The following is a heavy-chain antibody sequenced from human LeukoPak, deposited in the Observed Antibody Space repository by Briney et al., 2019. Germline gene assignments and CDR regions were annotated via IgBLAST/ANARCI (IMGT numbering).Heavy chain of an antibody. CDR2: ISAYNGNT. J-gene: IGHJ4*02. CDR1: GYTFTSYG. D-gene: IGHD6-19*01. CDR3: ARDLKVLGSIAEADNYFDY. V-gene: IGHV1-18*01. Sequence: ASVKVSCKASGYTFTSYGISWVRQAPGQGLEWMGWISAYNGNTNYAQKLQGRVTMTTDTSTSTAYMELRSLRSDDTAVYYCARDLKVLGSIAEADNYFDYWGQGTLVTVSS.